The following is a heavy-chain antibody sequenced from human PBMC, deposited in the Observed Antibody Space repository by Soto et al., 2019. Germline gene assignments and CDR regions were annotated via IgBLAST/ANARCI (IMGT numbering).Heavy chain of an antibody. CDR3: ARDKAENVLRFLEWALGDAFDI. V-gene: IGHV1-18*01. CDR2: ISAYNGNT. CDR1: GYTFTSYG. D-gene: IGHD3-3*01. J-gene: IGHJ3*02. Sequence: ASVKVSCKASGYTFTSYGISWVRQAPGQGLEWMGWISAYNGNTNYAQKLQGRVTMTTDTSTSTAYMELGSLRSDDTAVYYCARDKAENVLRFLEWALGDAFDIWGQGTMVTVSS.